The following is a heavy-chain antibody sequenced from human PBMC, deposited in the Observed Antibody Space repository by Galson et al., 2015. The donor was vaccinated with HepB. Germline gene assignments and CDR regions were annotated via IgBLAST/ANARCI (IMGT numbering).Heavy chain of an antibody. Sequence: SVKVSCKASGYTFASYGITWVRQAPGQGLEWMGWISAYNGKTNYAQKLQGRVTMTSNPSISTAYMELSSLRSEDTAVYYCARAPKMVPAARPINWFDPWGQGTLVTVSS. CDR3: ARAPKMVPAARPINWFDP. D-gene: IGHD2-2*01. CDR2: ISAYNGKT. CDR1: GYTFASYG. J-gene: IGHJ5*02. V-gene: IGHV1-18*01.